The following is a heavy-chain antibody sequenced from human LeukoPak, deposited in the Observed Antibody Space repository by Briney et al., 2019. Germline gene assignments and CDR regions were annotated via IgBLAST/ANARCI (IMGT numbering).Heavy chain of an antibody. CDR1: GFTFSSYA. Sequence: GGSLRLSCAASGFTFSSYAMHWVRQAPGKGLEWVAVISYDGSNKYYADSVKGRFTISRDNSKNTLYLQMNSLRAEDTAVYYCAKDSFVDYWGQGTLVTASS. V-gene: IGHV3-30-3*01. D-gene: IGHD3-10*01. CDR2: ISYDGSNK. CDR3: AKDSFVDY. J-gene: IGHJ4*02.